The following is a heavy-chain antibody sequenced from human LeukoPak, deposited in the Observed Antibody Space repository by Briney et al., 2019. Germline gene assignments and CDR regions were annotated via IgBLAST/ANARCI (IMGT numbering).Heavy chain of an antibody. J-gene: IGHJ6*02. D-gene: IGHD3-10*01. Sequence: SETLSLTCTVSGGSISSYYWSWIRQPPGKGLEWIGYIYYSGSTNYNPSLKSRVTISVDTSKNQFSLKLSSVTAADTAAYYCARARHYYGSGSYYLDYYYGVDVWGQGTTVTVSS. CDR2: IYYSGST. CDR3: ARARHYYGSGSYYLDYYYGVDV. V-gene: IGHV4-59*01. CDR1: GGSISSYY.